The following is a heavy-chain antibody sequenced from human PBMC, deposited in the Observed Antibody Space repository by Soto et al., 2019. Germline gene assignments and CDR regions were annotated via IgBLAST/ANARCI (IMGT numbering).Heavy chain of an antibody. CDR1: GYTFTSYY. V-gene: IGHV1-46*01. Sequence: QVQLVQSGAEVKKPGASVKVSCKASGYTFTSYYMHWVRQAPGQGLEWMGIINPSGGSTSYAQKFQGRVTMTRDTSTSTVYMELGSLRSEDTAVYYCAREASVVPAATYFDYWGQGTLVTVSS. J-gene: IGHJ4*02. D-gene: IGHD2-2*01. CDR3: AREASVVPAATYFDY. CDR2: INPSGGST.